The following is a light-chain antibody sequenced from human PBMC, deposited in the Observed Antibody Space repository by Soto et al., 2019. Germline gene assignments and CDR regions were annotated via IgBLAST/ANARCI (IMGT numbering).Light chain of an antibody. CDR3: QQYHSYWT. Sequence: DFQMTQSPSTLSASVGDRVTITCRARQNIRSRLAWFQQKPGKAPKLLIYDASSLESGVPQRFSGSGSGTEFTLTISSLQTEDFSTYFCQQYHSYWTFGQGTKVE. V-gene: IGKV1-5*01. CDR1: QNIRSR. CDR2: DAS. J-gene: IGKJ1*01.